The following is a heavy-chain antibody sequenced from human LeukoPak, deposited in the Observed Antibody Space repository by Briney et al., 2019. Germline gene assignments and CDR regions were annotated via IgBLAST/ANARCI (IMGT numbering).Heavy chain of an antibody. CDR2: IYYSGST. CDR1: GGSISSYY. CDR3: ARDWWFGDSKENYYYYGVDV. V-gene: IGHV4-59*01. J-gene: IGHJ6*02. D-gene: IGHD3-10*01. Sequence: SETLSLTCTVSGGSISSYYWSWIRQPPGKGLEWIGYIYYSGSTNYNPSLKSRVTISVDTSKNQFSLKLSSVTAADTAVYYCARDWWFGDSKENYYYYGVDVWGQGTTVTVSS.